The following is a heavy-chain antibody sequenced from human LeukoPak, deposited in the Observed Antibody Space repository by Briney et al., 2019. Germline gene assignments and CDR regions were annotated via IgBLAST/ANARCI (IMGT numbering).Heavy chain of an antibody. J-gene: IGHJ4*02. CDR2: ISPYNGDT. V-gene: IGHV1-18*04. CDR3: VRDPARAFFYDSSGYPAFEY. Sequence: ASVKVSCKASGYTFASYGISWVRQAPGQGLEWMGWISPYNGDTNYAPRLQGRGTLTTDTSTSTANLFLWSLKSDDTAVYYCVRDPARAFFYDSSGYPAFEYWGQGTLVTVAS. CDR1: GYTFASYG. D-gene: IGHD3-22*01.